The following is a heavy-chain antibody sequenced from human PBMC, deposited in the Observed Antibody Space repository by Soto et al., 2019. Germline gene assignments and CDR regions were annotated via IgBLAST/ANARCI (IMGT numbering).Heavy chain of an antibody. V-gene: IGHV3-23*01. CDR2: IIATDGSA. CDR1: GFPFSDYA. CDR3: VKGLYVWGVTGDY. J-gene: IGHJ4*02. Sequence: GGSLRLSCAASGFPFSDYAMSWVRQAPGKGLEWVSIIIATDGSAYYADSVKGRFTISRDDAKNTLFLQMNSLRVEDTAVYYCVKGLYVWGVTGDYWGQGTLVTVSS. D-gene: IGHD3-16*01.